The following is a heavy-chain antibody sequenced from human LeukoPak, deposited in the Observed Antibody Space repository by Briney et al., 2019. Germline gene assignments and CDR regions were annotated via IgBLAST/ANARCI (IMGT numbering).Heavy chain of an antibody. CDR3: AKAGGRIVVVTPIDY. CDR1: GFTFSSYA. CDR2: ISGSGGST. V-gene: IGHV3-23*01. Sequence: GGSLRLSCAASGFTFSSYAMSWVRQAPGEGLEWVSAISGSGGSTYYADSVKGRFTISRDNSKNTLYLQMNSLRAEDTAVYYCAKAGGRIVVVTPIDYWGQGTLVTVSS. D-gene: IGHD3-22*01. J-gene: IGHJ4*02.